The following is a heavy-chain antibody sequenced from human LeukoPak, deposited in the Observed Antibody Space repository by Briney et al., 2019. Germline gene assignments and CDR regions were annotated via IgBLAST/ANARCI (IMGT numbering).Heavy chain of an antibody. V-gene: IGHV3-7*01. D-gene: IGHD3-10*01. J-gene: IGHJ6*03. CDR2: IKQDGSEK. Sequence: GGSLRLSCAASGFTFSSYSMNWVRQAPGKGLEWVANIKQDGSEKYYVDSVKGRFTISRDNAKNSLYLQMNSLRAEDTAVYYCARGPRHWIHYGSGENYYMDVWGKGTTATISS. CDR1: GFTFSSYS. CDR3: ARGPRHWIHYGSGENYYMDV.